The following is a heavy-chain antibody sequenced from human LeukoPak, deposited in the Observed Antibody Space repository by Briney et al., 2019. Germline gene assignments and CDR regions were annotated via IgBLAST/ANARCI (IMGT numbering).Heavy chain of an antibody. Sequence: GESLKISCKGSGYGFPTHWIAWVRQMPGKGLEWMGMIYPGDSDTRNSPSFQGQVTISADKSISTAYLQWSSLKASDTAVYYCARYPVSDYLSHFDYWGQGTLVTVSS. V-gene: IGHV5-51*01. CDR3: ARYPVSDYLSHFDY. D-gene: IGHD4-17*01. CDR2: IYPGDSDT. J-gene: IGHJ4*02. CDR1: GYGFPTHW.